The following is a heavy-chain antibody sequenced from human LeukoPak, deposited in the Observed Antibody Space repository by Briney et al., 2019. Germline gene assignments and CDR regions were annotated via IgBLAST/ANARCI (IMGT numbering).Heavy chain of an antibody. CDR2: ARASGSAT. J-gene: IGHJ4*02. D-gene: IGHD5-18*01. Sequence: GGSLRLSCAASGFTFSSYAMNWVRLTPGKGLEWVSTARASGSATYYADSVKGRFAISRDDSKSTLYLQMTNLRAEDTALYYCAKRYGNAWYQFDYWGRGTLVTVSS. V-gene: IGHV3-23*01. CDR3: AKRYGNAWYQFDY. CDR1: GFTFSSYA.